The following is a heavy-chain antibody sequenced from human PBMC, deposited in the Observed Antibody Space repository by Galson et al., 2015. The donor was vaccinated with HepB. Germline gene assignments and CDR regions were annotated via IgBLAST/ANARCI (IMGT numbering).Heavy chain of an antibody. CDR2: TYPGDSDS. V-gene: IGHV5-51*03. CDR1: GYTFTSYW. D-gene: IGHD3-3*01. Sequence: QSGAEVKKPGESLKISCQGSGYTFTSYWINWVRQMPGKVLEWLGITYPGDSDSRSSPSFQGHVTISADKSSGAAYLQWSSLKASDTAMYYCARSLWGGYPKWFDSWGQGTLVTVSS. J-gene: IGHJ5*01. CDR3: ARSLWGGYPKWFDS.